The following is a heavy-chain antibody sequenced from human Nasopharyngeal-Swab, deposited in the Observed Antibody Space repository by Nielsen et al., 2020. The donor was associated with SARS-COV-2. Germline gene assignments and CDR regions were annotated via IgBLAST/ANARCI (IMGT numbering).Heavy chain of an antibody. D-gene: IGHD3-22*01. CDR1: GYTLTELS. J-gene: IGHJ4*02. CDR2: FDPEDGET. Sequence: ASVKVSCKVSGYTLTELSMHWVRQAPGKGLEWMGGFDPEDGETIYAQKFQGRVTITADESTSTAYMELSSLRSEDTAVYYCARGPYYYDSSGYYLGLPSHFDYWGQGTLVTVSS. V-gene: IGHV1-24*01. CDR3: ARGPYYYDSSGYYLGLPSHFDY.